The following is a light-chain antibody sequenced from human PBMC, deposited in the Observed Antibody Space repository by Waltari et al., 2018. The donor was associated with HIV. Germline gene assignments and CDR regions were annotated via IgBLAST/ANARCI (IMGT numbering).Light chain of an antibody. J-gene: IGKJ2*01. CDR3: QQRSNGYT. CDR2: DAS. V-gene: IGKV3-11*01. Sequence: EIVLTQSPDTLSLSPGERATLSCRASQSVSSYLAWYQQKPGQAPRRLIYDASNRATGIPARFSGSGSGTDFTLTISSLEPEDFAVYYCQQRSNGYTFGQGTKLEIK. CDR1: QSVSSY.